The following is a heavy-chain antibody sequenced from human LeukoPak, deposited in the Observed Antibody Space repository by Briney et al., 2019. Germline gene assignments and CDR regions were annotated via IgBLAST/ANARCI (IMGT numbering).Heavy chain of an antibody. D-gene: IGHD3-22*01. Sequence: PSETLSLTCTVSGGSISSYYWSWIRQPAGKGLEWIGRIYTSGSTNYNPSLKSRVTISVDTSKNQFSLKMSSVTAADTAVYYCARPSGGSGYYDNWFDPWGQGTLVTVSS. CDR1: GGSISSYY. V-gene: IGHV4-4*07. CDR2: IYTSGST. CDR3: ARPSGGSGYYDNWFDP. J-gene: IGHJ5*02.